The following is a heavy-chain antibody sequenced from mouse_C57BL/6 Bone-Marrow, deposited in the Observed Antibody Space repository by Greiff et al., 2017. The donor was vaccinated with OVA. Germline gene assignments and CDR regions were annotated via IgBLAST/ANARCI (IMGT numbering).Heavy chain of an antibody. J-gene: IGHJ3*01. CDR1: GYTFTSYG. V-gene: IGHV1-81*01. D-gene: IGHD3-2*02. CDR2: IYPRSGNT. CDR3: ARWGAQATRAWFAY. Sequence: VQRVESGAELARPGASVKLSCKASGYTFTSYGISWVKQRTGQGLEWIGEIYPRSGNTYYNEKFKGKATLTADKSSSTAYMELRSLTSEDSAVYFCARWGAQATRAWFAYWGQGTLVTVSA.